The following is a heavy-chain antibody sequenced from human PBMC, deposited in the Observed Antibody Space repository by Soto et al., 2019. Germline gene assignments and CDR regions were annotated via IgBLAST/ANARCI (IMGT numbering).Heavy chain of an antibody. V-gene: IGHV3-9*01. Sequence: EVQLVESGGGLVQPGRSLRLSCAASGFIFDDYAMNWVRQVPGKGLEWVSGISWKSGTMGYAASVRGRFTISRDNAKNSLFLQMNSLRAEDTAFYYCAKGGGTVTTGNWFDSWGQGTLVTVSS. J-gene: IGHJ5*01. D-gene: IGHD4-17*01. CDR2: ISWKSGTM. CDR3: AKGGGTVTTGNWFDS. CDR1: GFIFDDYA.